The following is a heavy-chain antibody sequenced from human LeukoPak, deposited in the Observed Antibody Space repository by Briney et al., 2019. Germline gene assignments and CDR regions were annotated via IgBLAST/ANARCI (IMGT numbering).Heavy chain of an antibody. V-gene: IGHV3-48*04. CDR1: GXTFSSYS. J-gene: IGHJ6*02. CDR3: GRTDGMDV. Sequence: GGSLRLSWAASGXTFSSYSVNWVRQAPGKGLEWVSYISSSSSTIYYADSVKGRFTISRDNAKNSVYLQMNSLRGEDTAVYYCGRTDGMDVWGQGTTVTVSS. CDR2: ISSSSSTI.